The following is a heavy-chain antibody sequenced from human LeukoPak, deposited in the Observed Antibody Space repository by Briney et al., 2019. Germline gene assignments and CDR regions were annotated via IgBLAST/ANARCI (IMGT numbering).Heavy chain of an antibody. J-gene: IGHJ5*02. D-gene: IGHD6-13*01. V-gene: IGHV4-34*01. CDR1: GGSFSGYY. CDR3: ARLVAAATRSISWFDP. Sequence: SETLSLTCAVYGGSFSGYYWSWIRQPPGKGLEWIGEINHSGSTNYNPSLKSRVTISVDTSKNQFSLKLSSVTAADTAVYYCARLVAAATRSISWFDPWGQGTLVTVSS. CDR2: INHSGST.